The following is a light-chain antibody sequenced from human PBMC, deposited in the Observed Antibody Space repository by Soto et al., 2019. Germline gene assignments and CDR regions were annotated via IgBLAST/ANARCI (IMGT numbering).Light chain of an antibody. Sequence: QSVLTQPASVSGSPGQSITISCTGTSSDVGGYNSVSWYQQHPGKAPKLIIYGVNYRPVGVSNRFSGSKSGNTASLTISGLQAEDEAIYFCSSSTNTNTLVIFGGGTKVTVL. CDR3: SSSTNTNTLVI. V-gene: IGLV2-14*01. CDR1: SSDVGGYNS. J-gene: IGLJ2*01. CDR2: GVN.